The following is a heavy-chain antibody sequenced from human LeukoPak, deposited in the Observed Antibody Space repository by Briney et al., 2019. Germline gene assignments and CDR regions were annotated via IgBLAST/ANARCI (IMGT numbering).Heavy chain of an antibody. CDR2: ISYDGSTK. CDR1: GFTFSTYG. V-gene: IGHV3-30*03. D-gene: IGHD2-21*02. Sequence: PGRSLRLSCAASGFTFSTYGMHWVRQAPGKGLEWVAVISYDGSTKYYADSVKGRFTISRDNSKNTLYLQMNSLRTEDTALYYCARDPATIMVVTDMNGFDIWGQGTTATVSS. J-gene: IGHJ3*02. CDR3: ARDPATIMVVTDMNGFDI.